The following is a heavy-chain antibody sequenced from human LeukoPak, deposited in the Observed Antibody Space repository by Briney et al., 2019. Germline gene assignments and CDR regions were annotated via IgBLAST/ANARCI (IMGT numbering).Heavy chain of an antibody. CDR3: AREPENNYDNSGYFDAFDF. V-gene: IGHV1-24*01. CDR2: FDPEDGET. Sequence: GASVKVSCKVSGYTLTELSMHWVRQAPGKGLEWMGGFDPEDGETIYAQKFQGRVTMTEDTSTDTAYMELSSLRSEDTAVYYCAREPENNYDNSGYFDAFDFWGPGTMVIVSS. CDR1: GYTLTELS. J-gene: IGHJ3*01. D-gene: IGHD3-22*01.